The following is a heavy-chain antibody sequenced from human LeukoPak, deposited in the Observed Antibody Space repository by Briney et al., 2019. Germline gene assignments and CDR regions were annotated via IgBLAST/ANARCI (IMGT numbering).Heavy chain of an antibody. CDR1: GFTFSDYY. CDR2: TSSSGSTI. CDR3: ARAPGYGSGSYYNVLWFDP. V-gene: IGHV3-11*01. J-gene: IGHJ5*02. Sequence: GGSLRLSCAASGFTFSDYYMSWIRQAPGKGLEWVSYTSSSGSTIYHADSVKGRFTISRDNAKNSLYLQMNSLRAEDTAVYYCARAPGYGSGSYYNVLWFDPWGQGTLVTVSS. D-gene: IGHD3-10*01.